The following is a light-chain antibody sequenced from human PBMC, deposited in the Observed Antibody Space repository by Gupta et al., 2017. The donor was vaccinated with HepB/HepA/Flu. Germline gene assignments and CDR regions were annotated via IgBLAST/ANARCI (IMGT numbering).Light chain of an antibody. CDR1: SNNVGNQG. V-gene: IGLV10-54*04. CDR2: KNN. J-gene: IGLJ2*01. Sequence: QPGLTHPPSSPKGLRRPAPPTSTGNSNNVGNQGAAWLQQHQGHPPKLLSYKNNNRPSGISERFSASRSGNTASLTITGLQPEDEADYYCSAWDSSLSAQVFGGGTKLTVL. CDR3: SAWDSSLSAQV.